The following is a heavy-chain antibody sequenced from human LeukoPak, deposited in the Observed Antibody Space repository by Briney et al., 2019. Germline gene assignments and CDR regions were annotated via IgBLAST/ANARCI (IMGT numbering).Heavy chain of an antibody. J-gene: IGHJ4*02. CDR2: IYYSGST. CDR1: GGSMNSYY. D-gene: IGHD6-13*01. Sequence: SETLSLTCTVSGGSMNSYYWSWIRQPPGKGLEWIGYIYYSGSTNYNPSLKSRVTISVDTSKNQFSLKLSSVTAADTAVFYCARQSYSSSWGSYYFDYWGQGTLVTVSS. CDR3: ARQSYSSSWGSYYFDY. V-gene: IGHV4-59*08.